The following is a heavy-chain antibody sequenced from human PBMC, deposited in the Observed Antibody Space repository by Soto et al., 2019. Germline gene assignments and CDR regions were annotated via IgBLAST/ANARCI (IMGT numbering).Heavy chain of an antibody. D-gene: IGHD3-10*02. V-gene: IGHV3-33*01. J-gene: IGHJ6*02. CDR3: AREKGVSGVLYYYGMDV. CDR2: IWYDGSNK. CDR1: GFTFSSYG. Sequence: QVQLVESGGGVVQPGRSLRLSCAASGFTFSSYGMHWVRQAPGKGLVWVAVIWYDGSNKYYADSVKGRFTISRDNSKNTLYLQMNSLRAEDTAVYYCAREKGVSGVLYYYGMDVWGQGTTVTVSS.